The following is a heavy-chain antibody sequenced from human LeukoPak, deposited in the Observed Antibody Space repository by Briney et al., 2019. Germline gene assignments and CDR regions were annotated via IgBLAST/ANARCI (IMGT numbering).Heavy chain of an antibody. V-gene: IGHV4-34*01. CDR1: GGSFSGYY. Sequence: SETLSLTCAVYGGSFSGYYWSWIRQPPGKGLEWIGEINHSGSTNYNPSLKSRVTISVDTSKNQFSLKLSSVTAADTAVYYCARGLAVVPSLNWFDPWGQGTLVTVSS. D-gene: IGHD2-2*01. CDR3: ARGLAVVPSLNWFDP. CDR2: INHSGST. J-gene: IGHJ5*02.